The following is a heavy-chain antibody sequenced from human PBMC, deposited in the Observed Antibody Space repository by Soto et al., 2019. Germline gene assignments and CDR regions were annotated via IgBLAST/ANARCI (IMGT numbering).Heavy chain of an antibody. CDR2: SGTT. V-gene: IGHV4-39*01. J-gene: IGHJ4*02. CDR1: GGSVSSGSYI. CDR3: ATYGWDTGRFVF. Sequence: PSETLSLTCSVSGGSVSSGSYIWGWIRQPPGKGLEWIGSGTTYYNPSLRSRVTISLDSSKNQFSLKVTSVTAADTAVYYCATYGWDTGRFVFWGQVTLFTVSS. D-gene: IGHD3-16*01.